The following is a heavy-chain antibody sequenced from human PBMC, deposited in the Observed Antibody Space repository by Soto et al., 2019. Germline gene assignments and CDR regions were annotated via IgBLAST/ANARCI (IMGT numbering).Heavy chain of an antibody. Sequence: QVQLPAAGPGLVKPSGTLSLTCAVSGGAISSSNWWSWVSQPPGKGLEGIGELYHSGRTNYTPSPTSRLTISVDKSKNQFSLKLSSVTAADTAVYYCASTLTRGYTVHDAFDIWGQGTMVTVAS. CDR3: ASTLTRGYTVHDAFDI. J-gene: IGHJ3*02. CDR1: GGAISSSNW. CDR2: LYHSGRT. D-gene: IGHD3-16*02. V-gene: IGHV4-4*02.